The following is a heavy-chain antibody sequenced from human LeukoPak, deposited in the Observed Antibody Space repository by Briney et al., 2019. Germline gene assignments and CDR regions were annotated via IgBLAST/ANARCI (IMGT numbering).Heavy chain of an antibody. Sequence: PSETLSLTCTASGGSISNSNFYWGWIRQPPGKGLEWIGSIYYSGNTYYNPSLKSRVTISVDTSKNHLSLKLSSVTAADTAVYYCARKLGYCSSTSCLYFDYWGQGTLVTVSS. CDR2: IYYSGNT. J-gene: IGHJ4*02. V-gene: IGHV4-39*02. CDR3: ARKLGYCSSTSCLYFDY. D-gene: IGHD2-2*01. CDR1: GGSISNSNFY.